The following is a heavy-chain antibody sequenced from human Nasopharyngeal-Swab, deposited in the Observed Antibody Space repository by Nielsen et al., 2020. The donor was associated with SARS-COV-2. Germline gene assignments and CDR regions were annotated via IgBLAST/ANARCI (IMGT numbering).Heavy chain of an antibody. Sequence: GESLKISCAASGFTFSSYAMHWVRQAPGKGLEWVAVISYDGSNKYYADSVKGRFTISRDNSKNTLYLQMNSLRAGDTAVYYCARDESGSSSFDYWGQGTLVTVSS. V-gene: IGHV3-30-3*01. D-gene: IGHD1-26*01. CDR2: ISYDGSNK. CDR1: GFTFSSYA. J-gene: IGHJ4*02. CDR3: ARDESGSSSFDY.